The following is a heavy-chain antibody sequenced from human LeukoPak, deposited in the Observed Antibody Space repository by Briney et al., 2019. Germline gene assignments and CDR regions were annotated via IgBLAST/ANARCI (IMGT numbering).Heavy chain of an antibody. CDR3: AKEQTLPATAFYYYYYYYMDV. D-gene: IGHD2/OR15-2a*01. V-gene: IGHV3-30*02. Sequence: GGSLRLSCAASGFTFSSYGMHWVRQAPGKGLEWVAFIRYDGNKKYYADSVKGRFTISRDNSKNTLYLQMNSLRAEDTAVYYCAKEQTLPATAFYYYYYYYMDVWGKGTTVTVSS. CDR2: IRYDGNKK. J-gene: IGHJ6*03. CDR1: GFTFSSYG.